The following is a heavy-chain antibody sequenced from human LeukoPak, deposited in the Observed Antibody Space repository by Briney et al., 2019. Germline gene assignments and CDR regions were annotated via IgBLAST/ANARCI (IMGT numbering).Heavy chain of an antibody. CDR2: IKSKTDGGTT. CDR1: GITLNNTW. J-gene: IGHJ4*02. CDR3: TTTWSSRKGFDY. V-gene: IGHV3-15*01. D-gene: IGHD3-10*01. Sequence: GGSLRLSCAASGITLNNTWMSWVRQAPGKGLEWVGRIKSKTDGGTTEYAAPVKGRFTISRDDSENTLFLLMDSLKTEDTAVYYCTTTWSSRKGFDYWGQGTLVTVSS.